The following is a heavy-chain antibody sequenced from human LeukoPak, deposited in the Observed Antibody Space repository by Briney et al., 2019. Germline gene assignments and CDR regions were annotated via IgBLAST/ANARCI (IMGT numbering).Heavy chain of an antibody. CDR3: ATEMATKNDY. V-gene: IGHV3-21*01. Sequence: GSLLLSCAASGFTFRSYSMNWVRQAPGKGLEWVSSISSSSSYIYYADSVKGRFTISRDNAKNSLYLQMNSLRAEDTAVYYCATEMATKNDYWGQGTLVTVSS. J-gene: IGHJ4*02. CDR1: GFTFRSYS. CDR2: ISSSSSYI. D-gene: IGHD5-24*01.